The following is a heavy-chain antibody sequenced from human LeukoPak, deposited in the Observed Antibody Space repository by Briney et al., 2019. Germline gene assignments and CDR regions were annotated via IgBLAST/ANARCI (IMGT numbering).Heavy chain of an antibody. CDR3: ARVEEGYGSGRRENYFYYYMDV. Sequence: PSETLSLTCIVSGGSISSYYWSWIRQPPGKGLVWIGYIYYTGSTTYNPSLKSRVTISVDTSKNQFSLKLSSATAADTAVYYCARVEEGYGSGRRENYFYYYMDVWGKGTTVTISS. CDR1: GGSISSYY. V-gene: IGHV4-59*12. D-gene: IGHD3-10*01. CDR2: IYYTGST. J-gene: IGHJ6*03.